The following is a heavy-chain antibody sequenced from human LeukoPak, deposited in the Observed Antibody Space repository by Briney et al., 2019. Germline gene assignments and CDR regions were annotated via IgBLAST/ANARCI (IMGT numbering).Heavy chain of an antibody. D-gene: IGHD2-21*02. CDR1: AFTFSKYG. Sequence: GGSLTPSWAVAAFTFSKYGTHWVRQAPGKWLGWVAFLRDVGSSKYYGVSVKGRFTIYRDNAKNSLYLQMNSLRAEDTAVYYCARDPPTLLWAGDSASLGYWGQGTVVTVSS. CDR3: ARDPPTLLWAGDSASLGY. CDR2: LRDVGSSK. V-gene: IGHV3-30*02. J-gene: IGHJ4*02.